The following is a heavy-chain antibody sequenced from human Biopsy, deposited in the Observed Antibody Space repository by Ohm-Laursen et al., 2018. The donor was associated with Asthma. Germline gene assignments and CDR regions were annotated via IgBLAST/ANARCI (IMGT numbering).Heavy chain of an antibody. CDR3: ARAVDYYDYYGMDV. CDR1: GYTFTRAG. D-gene: IGHD4-23*01. J-gene: IGHJ6*02. V-gene: IGHV1-18*01. CDR2: ISVYNVNT. Sequence: SYKTSGYTFTRAGITWVRQAARQGLGWMGWISVYNVNTKVAQKLQDRVTMITNSSTSTVYLELRSRISDDTALYFCARAVDYYDYYGMDVWGQGTTVTVS.